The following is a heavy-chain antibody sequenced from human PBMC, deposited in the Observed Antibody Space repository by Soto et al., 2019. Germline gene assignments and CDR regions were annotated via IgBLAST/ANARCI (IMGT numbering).Heavy chain of an antibody. V-gene: IGHV3-74*01. CDR3: ARDLGYRETWSQYHYSGMDV. J-gene: IGHJ6*02. Sequence: GSLRLSFAASGFTFINYWMHWVRQAPGRALVWVSRINSDGSGTSYADSVKGRFTISRDNAKNSLSLQMNSLRGDDTAIYYCARDLGYRETWSQYHYSGMDVWGQGTTVTVSS. D-gene: IGHD5-12*01. CDR1: GFTFINYW. CDR2: INSDGSGT.